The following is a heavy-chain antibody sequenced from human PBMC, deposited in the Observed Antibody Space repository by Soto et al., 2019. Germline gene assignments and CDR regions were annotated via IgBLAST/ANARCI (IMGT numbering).Heavy chain of an antibody. CDR3: AKEKVAVHGSDY. J-gene: IGHJ4*02. CDR1: RFTFSSYA. V-gene: IGHV3-23*01. CDR2: ISGSGETI. Sequence: EVQVLESGGGLVQPGGSLRLSCAASRFTFSSYAMSWVRQAPGKGLEWVSTISGSGETIYYTDSVKGRFTISRDNSKNTLYLQMNSLRAEDTALYYCAKEKVAVHGSDYWGQGTLVTVSS. D-gene: IGHD6-19*01.